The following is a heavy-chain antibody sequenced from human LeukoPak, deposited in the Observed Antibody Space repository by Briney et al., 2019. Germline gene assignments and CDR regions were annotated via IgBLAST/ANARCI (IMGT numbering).Heavy chain of an antibody. J-gene: IGHJ4*02. CDR2: IIWSGGST. CDR1: GFTFDDYG. D-gene: IGHD3-10*01. V-gene: IGHV3-20*04. Sequence: GGSLRLSCAASGFTFDDYGMSWVRQAPGKGLEWVSGIIWSGGSTGYADPVKGRFTISRDNAKNSLYLQMNSLRAEDTALYYCARDDYGSGSWNDYWGQGTLVTVSS. CDR3: ARDDYGSGSWNDY.